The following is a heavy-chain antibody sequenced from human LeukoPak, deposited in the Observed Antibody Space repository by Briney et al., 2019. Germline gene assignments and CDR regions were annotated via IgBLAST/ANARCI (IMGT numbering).Heavy chain of an antibody. CDR3: ARDRRRDYDFWSGYSEVEYGMDV. D-gene: IGHD3-3*01. V-gene: IGHV4-31*03. CDR2: IYYSGST. CDR1: GGSISSGGYY. Sequence: PSETLSLTCTVSGGSISSGGYYWSWIRQHPGKGLEWIGYIYYSGSTYYNPSLKSRVTISVDTSKNQFSLKLSYVTAADTAVYYCARDRRRDYDFWSGYSEVEYGMDVWGQGTTVTVSS. J-gene: IGHJ6*02.